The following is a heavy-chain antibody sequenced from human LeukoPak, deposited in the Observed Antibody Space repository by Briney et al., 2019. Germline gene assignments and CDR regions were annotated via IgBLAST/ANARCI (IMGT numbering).Heavy chain of an antibody. V-gene: IGHV4-59*08. Sequence: SETLSLTCTVSGGSISSYYWSWIRQPPGMGLEWIAYISDIGSINYNPSLKSRVTISLDTSKNQFSLKLSSVTVADTAVYYCAGLHPRNTVDFWGQGTLVTVSS. D-gene: IGHD2-8*02. CDR3: AGLHPRNTVDF. CDR1: GGSISSYY. J-gene: IGHJ4*02. CDR2: ISDIGSI.